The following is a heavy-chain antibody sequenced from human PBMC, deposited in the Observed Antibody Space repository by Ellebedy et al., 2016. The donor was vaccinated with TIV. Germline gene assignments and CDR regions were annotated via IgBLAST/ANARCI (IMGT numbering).Heavy chain of an antibody. Sequence: SETLSLXCTVSGGSISSGDDYWSWIRQPPRKGLEWIGYIDYRGSTYYNPSLKSRLTISVGTSKNQFSLKLSSVTAADTAVYYCARDHGPAVPNDAFDIWGQGTMVTVSS. CDR3: ARDHGPAVPNDAFDI. V-gene: IGHV4-30-4*01. D-gene: IGHD6-19*01. CDR1: GGSISSGDDY. CDR2: IDYRGST. J-gene: IGHJ3*02.